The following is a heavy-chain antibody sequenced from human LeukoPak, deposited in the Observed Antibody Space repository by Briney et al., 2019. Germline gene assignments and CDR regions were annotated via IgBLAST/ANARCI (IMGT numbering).Heavy chain of an antibody. D-gene: IGHD3-10*01. CDR1: GYSISSDYH. V-gene: IGHV4-38-2*02. Sequence: SETLSLTCAVSGYSISSDYHWGWIRQPPGKGLEWMGAMHHSGSTYYNPSLKSRVTISVDTSKNQVSLKLNSVTAADTAVYYCARDRSYYTFDYWGQGTLVIVSA. J-gene: IGHJ4*02. CDR2: MHHSGST. CDR3: ARDRSYYTFDY.